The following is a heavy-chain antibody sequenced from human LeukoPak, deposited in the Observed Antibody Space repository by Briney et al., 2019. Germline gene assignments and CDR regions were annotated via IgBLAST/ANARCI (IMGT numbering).Heavy chain of an antibody. CDR3: ARISGVVLSDAFDI. V-gene: IGHV1-69*01. CDR1: GGTFSSYA. J-gene: IGHJ3*02. Sequence: SVKVSCKASGGTFSSYAISWVRQAPGQGLEWMGGIIPIFGTANYAQKFQGRVTITADESTSTAYMELSSLRSEDTAVYYCARISGVVLSDAFDIWGQGTMVTVSS. D-gene: IGHD3-3*01. CDR2: IIPIFGTA.